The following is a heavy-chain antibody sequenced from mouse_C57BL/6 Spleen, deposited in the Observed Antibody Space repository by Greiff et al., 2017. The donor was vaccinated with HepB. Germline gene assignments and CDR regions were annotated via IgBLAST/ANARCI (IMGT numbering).Heavy chain of an antibody. D-gene: IGHD1-1*01. J-gene: IGHJ3*01. Sequence: VQLQQSGAELMKPGASVKLSCKATGYTFTGYWIEWVKQRPVHGLEWIGEILPGSGSTNYNQKFKGKATFTADTSSNTAYMQLSSLTTEDSAIYYGTRRGYTVGFAYWGQGTLVTVSA. CDR1: GYTFTGYW. CDR3: TRRGYTVGFAY. CDR2: ILPGSGST. V-gene: IGHV1-9*01.